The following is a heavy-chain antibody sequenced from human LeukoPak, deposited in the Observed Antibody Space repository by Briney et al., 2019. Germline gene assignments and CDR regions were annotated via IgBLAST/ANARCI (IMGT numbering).Heavy chain of an antibody. CDR1: GFTFNSYA. Sequence: GGSLRLSCSASGFTFNSYAMHWVRQAPGKGLEYVSAISENGGNTYYADSVKGRFIISRDNSKNTVYLQMSSLRAEDTAVYYCLKSWDRSSVDVWGQGTTVTVSS. CDR3: LKSWDRSSVDV. J-gene: IGHJ6*02. V-gene: IGHV3-64D*09. D-gene: IGHD6-13*01. CDR2: ISENGGNT.